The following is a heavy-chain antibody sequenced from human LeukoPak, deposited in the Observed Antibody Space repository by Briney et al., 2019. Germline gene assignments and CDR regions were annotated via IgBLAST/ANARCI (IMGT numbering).Heavy chain of an antibody. CDR3: AKDMGYSYGYSGAFDY. V-gene: IGHV3-9*03. J-gene: IGHJ4*02. D-gene: IGHD5-18*01. CDR2: ISWTSGSI. CDR1: GFTLDDYA. Sequence: GGSLRLSCAASGFTLDDYAMHWVRQAPGEGLGWVSGISWTSGSIGYADSVKGRFPISRDNAKNSLYLQMNSLRAEDMALYYCAKDMGYSYGYSGAFDYWGQGTLVTVSS.